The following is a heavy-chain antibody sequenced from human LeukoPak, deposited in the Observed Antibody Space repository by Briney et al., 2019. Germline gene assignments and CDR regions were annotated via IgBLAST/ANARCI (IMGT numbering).Heavy chain of an antibody. CDR1: GFTFSSYA. CDR2: ISYDGSNK. V-gene: IGHV3-30-3*01. CDR3: ASNIAARRNY. D-gene: IGHD6-6*01. J-gene: IGHJ4*02. Sequence: GGSLRLSCAASGFTFSSYAMHWVRQAPGTGLEWVAVISYDGSNKYYADSVKGRFTISRDNSKNTLYLQMNSLRAEDTAVYYCASNIAARRNYWGQGTLVTVSS.